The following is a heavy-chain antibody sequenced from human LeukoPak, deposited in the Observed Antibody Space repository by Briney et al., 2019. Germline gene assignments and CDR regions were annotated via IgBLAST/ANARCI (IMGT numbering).Heavy chain of an antibody. Sequence: GASAKVSCKASRNTFTGHYIHWVRRAPGQGLEWMGRINPYSGDTNYAQKFQGRVTMTRDMSISTVYMDLSRLRSDDSAMYYCARVGWDLPIDYWGQGTLVTVSS. J-gene: IGHJ4*02. CDR3: ARVGWDLPIDY. CDR2: INPYSGDT. CDR1: RNTFTGHY. V-gene: IGHV1-2*06. D-gene: IGHD4-23*01.